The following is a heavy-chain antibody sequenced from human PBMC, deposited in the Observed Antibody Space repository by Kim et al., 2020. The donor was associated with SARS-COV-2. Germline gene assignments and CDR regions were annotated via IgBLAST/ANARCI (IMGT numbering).Heavy chain of an antibody. D-gene: IGHD1-7*01. CDR3: TRVPGTPLAFWDAFD. CDR2: IRSKANTYAT. J-gene: IGHJ3*02. Sequence: GGSLRLSCAASGFTFSDSAIHWVRQASWKGLEWVGRIRSKANTYATAYTASVKGRFTISRDDSKNTAYLQMNSLETEDTAVYFCTRVPGTPLAFWDAFD. CDR1: GFTFSDSA. V-gene: IGHV3-73*01.